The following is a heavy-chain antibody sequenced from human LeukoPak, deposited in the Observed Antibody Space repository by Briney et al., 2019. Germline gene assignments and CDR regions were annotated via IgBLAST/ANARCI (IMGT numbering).Heavy chain of an antibody. D-gene: IGHD6-13*01. J-gene: IGHJ4*02. CDR1: GFTFNSYW. V-gene: IGHV3-7*01. CDR2: VQQDGSEK. CDR3: ATTLNIATAAYF. Sequence: GGSLRLSCAASGFTFNSYWMSWVRQAPGKGLEWVANVQQDGSEKYYVDSVKGRFTISRDNARNTLYLQMNSLRAEDTAVYYCATTLNIATAAYFWGQGTLVTVSS.